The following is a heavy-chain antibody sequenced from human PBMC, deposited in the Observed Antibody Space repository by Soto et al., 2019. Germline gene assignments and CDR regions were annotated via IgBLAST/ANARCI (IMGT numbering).Heavy chain of an antibody. Sequence: SETLSLTYTVSGGSISSYYWSWIRQPPGKGLEWIGYIYYSGSTNYNPSLKSRVTISVDTSKNQFSLKLSSVTAADTAVYYCARGTHYYGSSGYRYYFDYWGQGTLVTVSS. CDR1: GGSISSYY. CDR3: ARGTHYYGSSGYRYYFDY. J-gene: IGHJ4*02. V-gene: IGHV4-59*01. D-gene: IGHD3-22*01. CDR2: IYYSGST.